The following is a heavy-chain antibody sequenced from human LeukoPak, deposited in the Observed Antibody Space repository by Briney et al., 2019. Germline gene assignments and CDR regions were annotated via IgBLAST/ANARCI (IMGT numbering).Heavy chain of an antibody. J-gene: IGHJ4*02. CDR1: GYTFTSYG. Sequence: GASVKVSCKASGYTFTSYGISWVRQAPGQGLEWMGWISAYNGNTNYAQKLQGRVTMTRNTSISTAYMELSRLRSDDTAVYYCARAQMVRGVIILHDYWGQGTLVTVSS. V-gene: IGHV1-18*01. CDR2: ISAYNGNT. CDR3: ARAQMVRGVIILHDY. D-gene: IGHD3-10*01.